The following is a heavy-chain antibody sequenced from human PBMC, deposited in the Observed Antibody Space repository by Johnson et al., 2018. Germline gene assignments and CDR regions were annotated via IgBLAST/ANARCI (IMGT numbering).Heavy chain of an antibody. D-gene: IGHD2-15*01. CDR1: GFAFSSYV. CDR2: ISGSGSGT. V-gene: IGHV3-23*04. Sequence: VQLVQSGGGLVQPGGSLRLSCAASGFAFSSYVMTWVRRAPGRGLEWVSTISGSGSGTYYTDSVKGRFTISRDNSKNTLYLQMNSLRVEDTAVYYCARVLPGGSWGIDIGGQGTTVTVSS. J-gene: IGHJ3*02. CDR3: ARVLPGGSWGIDI.